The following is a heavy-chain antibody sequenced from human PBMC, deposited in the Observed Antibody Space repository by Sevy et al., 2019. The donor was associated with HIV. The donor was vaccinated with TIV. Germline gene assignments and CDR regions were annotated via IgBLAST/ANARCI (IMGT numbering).Heavy chain of an antibody. Sequence: SETLSLTCTVSGGSIRSDSYYWSWIRQPAGKGLEWIGRIYISGNTNYNPSLKSRVTISVDTSKNQFSLKVSSVTAADTAVYYCAAAAAQRGNWFDPWGQGTLVTVSS. V-gene: IGHV4-61*02. CDR3: AAAAAQRGNWFDP. D-gene: IGHD6-13*01. CDR2: IYISGNT. J-gene: IGHJ5*02. CDR1: GGSIRSDSYY.